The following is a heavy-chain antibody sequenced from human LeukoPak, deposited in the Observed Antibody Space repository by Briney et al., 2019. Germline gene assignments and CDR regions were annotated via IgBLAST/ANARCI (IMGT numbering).Heavy chain of an antibody. V-gene: IGHV3-11*01. D-gene: IGHD3-22*01. J-gene: IGHJ4*02. CDR3: ARDRSGGTYYYDSSGYSF. CDR1: GFTFSDYY. CDR2: ISGSGNTI. Sequence: GGAPRLPSAASGFTFSDYYMSWIRQAPEKGREWISSISGSGNTIHYADSAMGRFTISRDNAKNSLYLLMNSLTAEDTAVYYCARDRSGGTYYYDSSGYSFWGQGTLVTVSS.